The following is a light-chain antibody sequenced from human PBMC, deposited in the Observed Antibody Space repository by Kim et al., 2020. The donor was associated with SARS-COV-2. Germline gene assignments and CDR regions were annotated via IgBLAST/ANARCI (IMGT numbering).Light chain of an antibody. Sequence: IVLTQSPATLSLSPGESATLSCRASQGVTNYLAWYQHKPGQGPRLLIYDASNRATGIPARFSGSGSGTDFTLTISSLEPEDFAVYYCQQRSDWPRTFGGGTKVDIK. V-gene: IGKV3-11*01. CDR2: DAS. J-gene: IGKJ4*01. CDR1: QGVTNY. CDR3: QQRSDWPRT.